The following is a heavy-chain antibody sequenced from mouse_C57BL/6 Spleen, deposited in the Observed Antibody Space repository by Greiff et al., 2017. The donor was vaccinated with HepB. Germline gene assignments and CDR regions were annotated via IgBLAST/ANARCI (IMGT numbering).Heavy chain of an antibody. D-gene: IGHD2-2*01. CDR1: GFTFTDYY. V-gene: IGHV7-3*01. CDR2: IRNKANGYTT. CDR3: ARYGGYDGRFAY. J-gene: IGHJ3*01. Sequence: EVQGVESGGGLVQPGGSLSLSCAASGFTFTDYYMSWVRQPPGKALEWLGFIRNKANGYTTEYSASVKGRFTISRDNSQSILYLQMNALRAEDSATYYCARYGGYDGRFAYWGQGTLVTVSA.